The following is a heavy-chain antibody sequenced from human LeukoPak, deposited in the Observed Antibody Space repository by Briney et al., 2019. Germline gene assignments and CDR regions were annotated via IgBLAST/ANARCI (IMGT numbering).Heavy chain of an antibody. CDR1: GGSISSGGYY. CDR2: IYHSGST. V-gene: IGHV4-30-2*01. CDR3: ARVREEDSSGWYRAGVDY. D-gene: IGHD6-19*01. Sequence: SETLSLTCTVSGGSISSGGYYWSWIRQPPGKGLEWIGYIYHSGSTYYNPSLKSRVTISVDRSKNQFSLKLSSVTAADTAVYYCARVREEDSSGWYRAGVDYWGQGTLVTVSS. J-gene: IGHJ4*02.